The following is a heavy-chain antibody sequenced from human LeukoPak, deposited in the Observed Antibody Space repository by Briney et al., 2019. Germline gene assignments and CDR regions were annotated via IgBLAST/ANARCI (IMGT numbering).Heavy chain of an antibody. CDR2: IYYSGST. J-gene: IGHJ6*03. CDR3: AREVSWNYYDSYYYMDV. CDR1: GGFISSSSYY. V-gene: IGHV4-39*07. Sequence: SETLSLTCTVSGGFISSSSYYWGWIRQPPGKGLEWIGSIYYSGSTYYNPSLKSRVTISVDTSKNQFSLKLSSVTAADTAVYYCAREVSWNYYDSYYYMDVWGKGTTVTVSS. D-gene: IGHD3-22*01.